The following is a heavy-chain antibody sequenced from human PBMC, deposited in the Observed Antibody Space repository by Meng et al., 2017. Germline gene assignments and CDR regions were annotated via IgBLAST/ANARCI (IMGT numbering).Heavy chain of an antibody. Sequence: QAGPGVKKPGGSVKGAVKASGSTFADYRIQWVRQAPGQGREWMGRIDPKSDNTHYAQKFQGRVTMTRDTSISTAYMELSGLRSDDTAVYYCARDEDISAAGYLLGDFWGQGTLVTVSS. CDR1: GSTFADYR. CDR3: ARDEDISAAGYLLGDF. J-gene: IGHJ4*02. CDR2: IDPKSDNT. V-gene: IGHV1-2*06. D-gene: IGHD6-13*01.